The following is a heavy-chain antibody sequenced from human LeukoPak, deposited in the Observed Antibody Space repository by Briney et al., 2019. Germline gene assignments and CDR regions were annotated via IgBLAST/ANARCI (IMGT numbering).Heavy chain of an antibody. D-gene: IGHD6-13*01. CDR3: AKTRPLDSSSWSHGDY. CDR2: IWDDGSNQ. V-gene: IGHV3-33*06. J-gene: IGHJ4*02. CDR1: GFVFSTYG. Sequence: GGSLRLSCAASGFVFSTYGMHWVRQAPGKGLEWVAVIWDDGSNQYYVDSVRGRFTISRDNSKNTLYLQMNSLRAEDTAVYYCAKTRPLDSSSWSHGDYWGQGTLVTVSS.